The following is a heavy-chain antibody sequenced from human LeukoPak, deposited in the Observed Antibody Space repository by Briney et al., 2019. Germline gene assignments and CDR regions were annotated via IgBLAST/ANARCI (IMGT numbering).Heavy chain of an antibody. V-gene: IGHV3-43*02. D-gene: IGHD3-22*01. CDR1: GFTFDDYA. CDR2: ISGDGGST. Sequence: GGSLRLSCAASGFTFDDYAMHWVRQAPGKGLEWVSLISGDGGSTYYADSVRGRFTISRDNSKNSLYLQMNSLRTEDTALYYCAKVLGYYDSSGYYQEGGFDYWGQGTLVTVSS. J-gene: IGHJ4*02. CDR3: AKVLGYYDSSGYYQEGGFDY.